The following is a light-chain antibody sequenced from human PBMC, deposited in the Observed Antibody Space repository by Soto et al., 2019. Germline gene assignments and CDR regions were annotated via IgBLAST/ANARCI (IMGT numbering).Light chain of an antibody. CDR2: GAS. CDR1: QSVTSTY. V-gene: IGKV3-20*01. CDR3: QQYGSSPRA. Sequence: ESVLTQSPGTLSLSPGERATLSCRASQSVTSTYLAWYQQKPGQAPRLLIYGASSRATGIPDRFSGSGSGKDFTLTISRLEPEDIAMYYCQQYGSSPRAFGEGTKVEIK. J-gene: IGKJ1*01.